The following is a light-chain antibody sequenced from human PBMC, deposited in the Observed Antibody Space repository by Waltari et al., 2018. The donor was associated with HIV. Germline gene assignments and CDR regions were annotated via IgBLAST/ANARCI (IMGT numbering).Light chain of an antibody. CDR2: KDN. J-gene: IGLJ3*02. Sequence: SYELTQPPSVSVSTGQTARITCSGDALPKHYSYWYQQRPGQAPVLLIYKDNERPSGIPERFSGSSSGTTVTLTITGVQADDEADYWCQSADSSGAWVFGGGTKLTVL. CDR3: QSADSSGAWV. V-gene: IGLV3-25*03. CDR1: ALPKHY.